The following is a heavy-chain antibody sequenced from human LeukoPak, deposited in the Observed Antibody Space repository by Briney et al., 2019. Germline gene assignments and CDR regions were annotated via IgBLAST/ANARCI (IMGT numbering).Heavy chain of an antibody. CDR3: ARRGDYYDSSGYHLLGGDWFDP. J-gene: IGHJ5*02. CDR2: IYYSGST. Sequence: PSETLSLTCTVSGGSISSSSYYWGWIRQPPGKGLEWIGSIYYSGSTYYNPSLKSRVTISVDTSKNQFSLKLSSVTAADTAVYYCARRGDYYDSSGYHLLGGDWFDPWGQGTLVTVSS. D-gene: IGHD3-22*01. V-gene: IGHV4-39*01. CDR1: GGSISSSSYY.